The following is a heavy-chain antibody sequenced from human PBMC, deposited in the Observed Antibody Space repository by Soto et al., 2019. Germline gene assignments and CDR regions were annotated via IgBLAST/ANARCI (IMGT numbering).Heavy chain of an antibody. Sequence: EASVKVSCKASGYTFTGYYMHWVRQAPGQGLEWMGWINPNSGGTNYAQKFQGWVTMTRDTSISTAYMELSRLRSDDTAVYYCARDPGYSGSTASYYFDYWGQGTLVTVS. D-gene: IGHD5-12*01. CDR3: ARDPGYSGSTASYYFDY. J-gene: IGHJ4*02. V-gene: IGHV1-2*04. CDR1: GYTFTGYY. CDR2: INPNSGGT.